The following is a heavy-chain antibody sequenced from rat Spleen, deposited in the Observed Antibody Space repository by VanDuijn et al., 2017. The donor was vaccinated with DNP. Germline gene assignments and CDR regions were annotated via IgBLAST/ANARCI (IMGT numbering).Heavy chain of an antibody. J-gene: IGHJ4*01. CDR1: GYSITRTY. Sequence: VQLQESGPGLVEPSQSLSLPCSVTGYSITRTYWGWIRKFPGNKLEWMGSINSAGTTKYNPSLKSRISITRDTSKNQLFLQVNSVTTEDTATYHCARWPGYNPPYAMDAWGQGTSVTVSS. D-gene: IGHD1-4*01. V-gene: IGHV3-3*01. CDR2: INSAGTT. CDR3: ARWPGYNPPYAMDA.